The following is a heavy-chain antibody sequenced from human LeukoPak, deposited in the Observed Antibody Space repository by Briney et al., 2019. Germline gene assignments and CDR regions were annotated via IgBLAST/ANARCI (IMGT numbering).Heavy chain of an antibody. Sequence: ETLSLTCAVYGGSFSGYYWSWVRQAPGKGLEWVSVIYSGGSTYYADSVKGRFTISRDNSKNTLYLQMNSLRAEDTAVYYCARVDSGSVDYWGQGTLVTVSS. J-gene: IGHJ4*02. CDR1: GGSFSGYY. D-gene: IGHD3-10*01. CDR2: IYSGGST. CDR3: ARVDSGSVDY. V-gene: IGHV3-53*01.